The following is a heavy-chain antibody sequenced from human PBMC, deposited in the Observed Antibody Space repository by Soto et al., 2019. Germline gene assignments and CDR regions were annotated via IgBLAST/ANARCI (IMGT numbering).Heavy chain of an antibody. CDR3: ARTQELSDAFDI. J-gene: IGHJ3*02. V-gene: IGHV3-48*03. Sequence: EVQLVESGGGLVQPGGSLRLSCAASGFTFSSYEMNWVRQAPGKGLEWVSYISSSGSTIYYADSVKGRFTISRDNAKNSLYLQMNSLRAEDTAVYYCARTQELSDAFDIWGQGTMVTVSS. CDR2: ISSSGSTI. D-gene: IGHD3-16*02. CDR1: GFTFSSYE.